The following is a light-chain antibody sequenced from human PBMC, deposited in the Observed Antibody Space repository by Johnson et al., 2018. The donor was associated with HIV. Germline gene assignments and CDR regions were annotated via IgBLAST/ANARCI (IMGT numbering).Light chain of an antibody. J-gene: IGLJ1*01. CDR3: GTWDSSLSTYV. CDR2: ENN. Sequence: QSVLTQPPSVSAAPGQKVTISCSGSSSNIGNNYVSWYQQLPGTAPKLLIYENNKRPSGIPERFSGSKSGTSATLGITGLQTGAEADYYCGTWDSSLSTYVFGTGTKVTVL. CDR1: SSNIGNNY. V-gene: IGLV1-51*02.